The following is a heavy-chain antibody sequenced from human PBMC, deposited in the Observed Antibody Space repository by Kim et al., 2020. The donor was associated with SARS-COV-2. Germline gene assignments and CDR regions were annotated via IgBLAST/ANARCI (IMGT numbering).Heavy chain of an antibody. CDR3: AKAQSGYSSGKYYFDY. V-gene: IGHV3-23*01. D-gene: IGHD6-19*01. CDR2: ISGSGGST. CDR1: GFTFSSYA. Sequence: GGSLRLSCAASGFTFSSYAMSWVRQAPGKGLEWVSAISGSGGSTYYADSVKGRFTISRDNSKNTLYLQMNSLRAEDTAVYYCAKAQSGYSSGKYYFDYWGQGTLVTVSS. J-gene: IGHJ4*02.